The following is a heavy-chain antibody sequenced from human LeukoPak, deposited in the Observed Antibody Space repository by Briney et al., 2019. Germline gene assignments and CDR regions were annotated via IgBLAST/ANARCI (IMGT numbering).Heavy chain of an antibody. CDR2: INHSGST. J-gene: IGHJ4*02. CDR1: GGSFSGYY. D-gene: IGHD5-18*01. Sequence: PSETLSLTCAVYGGSFSGYYWSWIRQPPGKGLEWIGEINHSGSTNYNPSLKSRVTISVDTSKNHFSLKLSSVTAADTAVYYCARARRGYSYGLDYWGQGTLVTVSS. CDR3: ARARRGYSYGLDY. V-gene: IGHV4-34*01.